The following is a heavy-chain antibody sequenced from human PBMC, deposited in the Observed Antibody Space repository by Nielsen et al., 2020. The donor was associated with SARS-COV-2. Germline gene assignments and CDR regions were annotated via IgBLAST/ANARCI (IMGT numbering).Heavy chain of an antibody. V-gene: IGHV1-18*01. J-gene: IGHJ6*02. CDR1: GYTFSNYA. CDR2: ISGYNGNT. Sequence: ASVKVSCKASGYTFSNYAFSWVRQAPGKGPEWMGWISGYNGNTNYTQKLQGRVTMTTDTSTSTAYMELRSLTSDDTAVYFCARDFGSYGMDVWGQGTTVTVSS. D-gene: IGHD3-3*01. CDR3: ARDFGSYGMDV.